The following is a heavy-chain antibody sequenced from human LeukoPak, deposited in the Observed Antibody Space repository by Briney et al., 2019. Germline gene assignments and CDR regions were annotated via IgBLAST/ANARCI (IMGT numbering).Heavy chain of an antibody. J-gene: IGHJ4*02. CDR3: ATRPIVGAPY. D-gene: IGHD1-26*01. Sequence: GGSLRLSCTASGFDFSNYSMNWVRQAPGKGLEWISGISGSGGVTYYADSVKGRFTISRDNSKNTLFVQMNSLRAEDTAVYYCATRPIVGAPYWGQGTLVTVSS. V-gene: IGHV3-23*01. CDR1: GFDFSNYS. CDR2: ISGSGGVT.